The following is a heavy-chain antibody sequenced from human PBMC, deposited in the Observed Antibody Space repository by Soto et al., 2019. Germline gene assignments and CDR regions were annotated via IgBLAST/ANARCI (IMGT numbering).Heavy chain of an antibody. CDR1: GGSVNRDSYC. CDR3: ARGSGFDYHYFDY. J-gene: IGHJ4*02. D-gene: IGHD5-12*01. V-gene: IGHV4-61*01. Sequence: SETLSLTCTVSGGSVNRDSYCWSWIRQPPGKGLQWIGYIYYSGTTNYNPSLRSRVTISVDTSNNQFSLKLSSVTAADTAVYYCARGSGFDYHYFDYWGQGTLVTVSS. CDR2: IYYSGTT.